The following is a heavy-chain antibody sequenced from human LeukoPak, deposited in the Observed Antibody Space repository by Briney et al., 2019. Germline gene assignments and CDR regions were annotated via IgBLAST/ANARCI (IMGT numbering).Heavy chain of an antibody. V-gene: IGHV3-23*01. D-gene: IGHD1-14*01. CDR3: ARPGSAPYFF. Sequence: PGGSLRLSCAASGFTFSSYAMSWVRQAPGKGLEWVSAISGSGGSTYYADSVKGRFTISRDNAKKTLYLQMNSLRAEDTAVYYCARPGSAPYFFWGQGTLVTVSS. J-gene: IGHJ4*02. CDR1: GFTFSSYA. CDR2: ISGSGGST.